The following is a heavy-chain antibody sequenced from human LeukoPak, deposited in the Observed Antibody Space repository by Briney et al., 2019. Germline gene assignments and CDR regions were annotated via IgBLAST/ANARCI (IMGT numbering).Heavy chain of an antibody. D-gene: IGHD3-3*01. CDR3: ARELVRQHGDLWSGYYYYYYGMDV. V-gene: IGHV1-2*02. CDR2: ISPNGGGT. Sequence: GASVKVSCKASGYTFNGYYMHWVRQAPGQGLEWMGWISPNGGGTNYAPKFQGRVTMTRDTSISTAYMELSRLRSDDMAVYYCARELVRQHGDLWSGYYYYYYGMDVWGPGTTVTVSS. CDR1: GYTFNGYY. J-gene: IGHJ6*02.